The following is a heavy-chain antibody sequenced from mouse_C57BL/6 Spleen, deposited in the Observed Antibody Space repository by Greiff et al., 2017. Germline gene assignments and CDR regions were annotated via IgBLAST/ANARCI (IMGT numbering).Heavy chain of an antibody. Sequence: VQLQQSGPELVKPGASVKISCKASGYTFTDYYMNWVKQSHGKSLEWIGDINPNNGGTSYNQKFKGKATLTVDKSSSTAYMELRSLTSEDSAVYYCARFDGYYGVYAMDYWGQGTSVTVSS. D-gene: IGHD2-3*01. CDR2: INPNNGGT. CDR1: GYTFTDYY. V-gene: IGHV1-26*01. CDR3: ARFDGYYGVYAMDY. J-gene: IGHJ4*01.